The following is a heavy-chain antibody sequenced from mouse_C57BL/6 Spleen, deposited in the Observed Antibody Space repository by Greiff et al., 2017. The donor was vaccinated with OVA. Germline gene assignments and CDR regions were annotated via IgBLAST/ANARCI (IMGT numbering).Heavy chain of an antibody. J-gene: IGHJ2*01. D-gene: IGHD2-4*01. CDR1: GYTFTDYY. CDR3: ARSYDYDEGYFDY. Sequence: QVQLKQSGPELVKPGASVKISCKASGYTFTDYYINWVKQRPGQGLEWIGWIFPGSGSTYYNEKFKGKATLTVDKSSSTAYMLLSSLTSEDSAVYFCARSYDYDEGYFDYWGQGTTLTVSS. V-gene: IGHV1-75*01. CDR2: IFPGSGST.